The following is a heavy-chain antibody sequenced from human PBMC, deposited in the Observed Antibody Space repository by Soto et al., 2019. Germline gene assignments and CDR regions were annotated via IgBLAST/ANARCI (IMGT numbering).Heavy chain of an antibody. CDR1: GFTFSSYG. V-gene: IGHV3-33*01. CDR2: IWYDGSNK. J-gene: IGHJ3*02. Sequence: GGSLRLSCAASGFTFSSYGMHWVRQAPGKGLEWVAVIWYDGSNKYYADSVKGRFTISRDNSKNTLYLQMNSLRAEDTAVYYCARDKNSYDYIWGSHDAFDIWGQGTMVTVSS. CDR3: ARDKNSYDYIWGSHDAFDI. D-gene: IGHD3-16*01.